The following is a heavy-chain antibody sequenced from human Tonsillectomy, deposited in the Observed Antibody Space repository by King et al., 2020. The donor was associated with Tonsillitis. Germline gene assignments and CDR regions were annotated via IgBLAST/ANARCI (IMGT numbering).Heavy chain of an antibody. V-gene: IGHV3-30*18. CDR2: ISYDGSNK. J-gene: IGHJ4*02. D-gene: IGHD3-10*01. CDR3: AKDYYGSGSYYPIDY. Sequence: VQLVESGGGVVQPGRSLRLSCAASGFTFSTYGMHWVRQAPGKGLEWVAVISYDGSNKYYVDSVKGRFTISRDNSKNTLYLQMNSLRAEDTAVYYCAKDYYGSGSYYPIDYWGQGTLVTVSS. CDR1: GFTFSTYG.